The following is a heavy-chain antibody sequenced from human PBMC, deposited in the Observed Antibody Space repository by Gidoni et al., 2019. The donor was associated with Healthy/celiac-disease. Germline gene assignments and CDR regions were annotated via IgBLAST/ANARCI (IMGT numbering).Heavy chain of an antibody. CDR3: ARGYYDSSGYPDY. V-gene: IGHV4-59*01. CDR2: IYYSGST. CDR1: GGSISSYY. Sequence: QVQLQESGPGLVKPSETLSLTCTVSGGSISSYYWSWIRQPPGKGLEWIGYIYYSGSTNYNPSLKSRVTISVDTSKNQFSLKLSSVTAADTAVYYCARGYYDSSGYPDYWGQGTLVTVSS. D-gene: IGHD3-22*01. J-gene: IGHJ4*02.